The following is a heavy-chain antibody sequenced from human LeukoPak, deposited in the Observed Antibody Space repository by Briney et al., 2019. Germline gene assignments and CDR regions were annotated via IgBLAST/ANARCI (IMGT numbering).Heavy chain of an antibody. D-gene: IGHD3-10*01. V-gene: IGHV3-30-3*01. CDR3: VRDHDYYGSGGFYRYWLDR. Sequence: GGSLRLSCAASGFTLSHYAMHWVRQAPGKGLEWVSIISYDGTHKHSADSVRGRFTISRDNSKNTLYLQMNSLRHEDTAVYYCVRDHDYYGSGGFYRYWLDRWGQATPVTVSS. J-gene: IGHJ5*02. CDR1: GFTLSHYA. CDR2: ISYDGTHK.